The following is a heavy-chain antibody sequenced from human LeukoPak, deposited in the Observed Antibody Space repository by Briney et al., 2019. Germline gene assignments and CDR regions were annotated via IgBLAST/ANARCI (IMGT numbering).Heavy chain of an antibody. CDR2: ISGSGGST. Sequence: GPSLTLSCAASGFTFSSYALSWVRQAPAQGLESVSAISGSGGSTYYADSVKGRFPISRANSKNTLYLQMNSLRAEDTAVYHCAKAPTSGSYYLDPWRQGPLV. CDR3: AKAPTSGSYYLDP. J-gene: IGHJ5*02. V-gene: IGHV3-23*01. CDR1: GFTFSSYA. D-gene: IGHD1-26*01.